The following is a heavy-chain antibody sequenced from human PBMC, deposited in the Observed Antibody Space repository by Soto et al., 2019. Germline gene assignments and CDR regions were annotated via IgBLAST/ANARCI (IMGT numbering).Heavy chain of an antibody. V-gene: IGHV4-39*01. CDR1: GGSISSSSYY. Sequence: SETLSLTCTVSGGSISSSSYYWGWIRQPPGKGLEWIGSIYYSGSTYYNPSLKSRVTISVDTSKNQFSLKLSSVTAADTAVYYCARPRQDPNYHFGYYMDVWGKGTTVTVSS. J-gene: IGHJ6*03. CDR3: ARPRQDPNYHFGYYMDV. CDR2: IYYSGST. D-gene: IGHD1-7*01.